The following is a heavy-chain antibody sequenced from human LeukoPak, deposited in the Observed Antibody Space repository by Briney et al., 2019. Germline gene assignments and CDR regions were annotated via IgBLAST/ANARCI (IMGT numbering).Heavy chain of an antibody. V-gene: IGHV4-34*01. CDR1: GGSFSGYY. CDR3: ARRGRIAAAGGFDY. Sequence: SETLSLTCAVYGGSFSGYYWSWIRQPPGKGLEWIGEINHSGGTNYNPSLRSRVTISVDTSKNQFSLKLSSVTAADTAVYYCARRGRIAAAGGFDYWGQGTLVTVSS. J-gene: IGHJ4*02. D-gene: IGHD6-13*01. CDR2: INHSGGT.